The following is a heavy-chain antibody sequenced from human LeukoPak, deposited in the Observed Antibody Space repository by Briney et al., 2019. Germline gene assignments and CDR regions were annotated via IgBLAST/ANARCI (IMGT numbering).Heavy chain of an antibody. V-gene: IGHV3-23*01. J-gene: IGHJ4*02. CDR3: AKLSRGVVPGEGY. Sequence: HTGGSLRLSCAASGFMFSSYDMSWVRQAPGKGLEWVSTISGSGGSTYYAESLKGRFTISRDNPGNTVYLQMNSLRAEDTAVYYCAKLSRGVVPGEGYWGQGTLVTVSS. CDR2: ISGSGGST. D-gene: IGHD2-2*01. CDR1: GFMFSSYD.